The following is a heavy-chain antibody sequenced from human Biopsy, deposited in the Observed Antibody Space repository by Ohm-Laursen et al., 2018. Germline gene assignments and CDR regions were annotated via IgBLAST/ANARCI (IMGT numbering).Heavy chain of an antibody. CDR2: INPNCGNA. V-gene: IGHV1-2*02. Sequence: ASVKVSCKASGYTFAGYYLHWVRQAPGHGLEWMGWINPNCGNANYAQSFQGRLTVTRDTSISTAYMELTSLTFDDTAIYYCARVPAYPSIDGYYGLDLWGQGTTVIVSS. CDR1: GYTFAGYY. J-gene: IGHJ6*02. CDR3: ARVPAYPSIDGYYGLDL. D-gene: IGHD3-9*01.